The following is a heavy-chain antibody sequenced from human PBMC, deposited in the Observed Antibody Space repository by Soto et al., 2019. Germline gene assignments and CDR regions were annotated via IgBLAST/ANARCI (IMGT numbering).Heavy chain of an antibody. J-gene: IGHJ5*02. D-gene: IGHD3-3*01. CDR1: GDSISSSSYY. Sequence: SETLSLTCSVSGDSISSSSYYWGWIRQSPGEGLEWIGNIHGNGGTQYNPSLSSRVIISVDTSANQFSLRLTSVTAADTAVYYCARGLCYYFWTGYWVSPPNWFDPWGQGTLVTVS. V-gene: IGHV4-39*01. CDR3: ARGLCYYFWTGYWVSPPNWFDP. CDR2: IHGNGGT.